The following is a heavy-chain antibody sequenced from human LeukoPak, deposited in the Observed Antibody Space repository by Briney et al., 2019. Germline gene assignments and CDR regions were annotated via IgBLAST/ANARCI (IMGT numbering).Heavy chain of an antibody. D-gene: IGHD3-9*01. CDR1: GYTFTSYG. V-gene: IGHV1-18*01. CDR3: ARARPPYYDILTGPASDAFDI. CDR2: ISAYNGNT. J-gene: IGHJ3*02. Sequence: ASVKVSCKASGYTFTSYGISWVRQAPGQGLEWMGWISAYNGNTNYAQKLQGRVTMTTDTSTSTAYMELKSLRSDDTAVYYCARARPPYYDILTGPASDAFDIWGQGTMVTVSS.